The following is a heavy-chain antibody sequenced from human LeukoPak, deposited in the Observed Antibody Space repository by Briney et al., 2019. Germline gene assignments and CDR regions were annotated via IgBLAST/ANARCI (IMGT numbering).Heavy chain of an antibody. CDR2: VASDEKTI. J-gene: IGHJ4*02. V-gene: IGHV3-30*04. CDR3: AKMYGGTYIGN. D-gene: IGHD1-26*01. Sequence: PGGSLRLSCVASGFTITGHSMHWVRQAPGKGLEWVAVVASDEKTIFYADSLKGRFTISRDNSKNTVYLQMNSLRDEDTAVYYCAKMYGGTYIGNWGQGTLVTVSA. CDR1: GFTITGHS.